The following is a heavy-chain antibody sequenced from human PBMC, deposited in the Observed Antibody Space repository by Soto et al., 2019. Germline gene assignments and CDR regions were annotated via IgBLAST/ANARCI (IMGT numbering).Heavy chain of an antibody. CDR1: GFSLNTRGVG. V-gene: IGHV2-5*02. J-gene: IGHJ4*02. Sequence: SGPTLVNPTQTLTLTCTFSGFSLNTRGVGVGWIRQPPGKALEWLALIYWDDDKRYSPSLKSRLTITKDTSKNQVVLTMTNMDPVDTPKYYCPHRQTFFVGTSFSGFDSWGRAPLVPFSS. CDR3: PHRQTFFVGTSFSGFDS. CDR2: IYWDDDK. D-gene: IGHD3-3*02.